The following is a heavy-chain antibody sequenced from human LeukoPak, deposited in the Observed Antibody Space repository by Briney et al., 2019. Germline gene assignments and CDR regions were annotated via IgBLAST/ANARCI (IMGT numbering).Heavy chain of an antibody. CDR3: ASNGPYYDILTGYYSYYYYMDV. Sequence: GASVTVSCKASGYTFTGYYMHWVRQAPGQGRAWMGWINPNSGGTNYAQKFQGRVTMTRDTSISTAYMGLSRLRSDDTAVYYCASNGPYYDILTGYYSYYYYMDVWGKGTTVTVSS. CDR1: GYTFTGYY. CDR2: INPNSGGT. D-gene: IGHD3-9*01. J-gene: IGHJ6*03. V-gene: IGHV1-2*02.